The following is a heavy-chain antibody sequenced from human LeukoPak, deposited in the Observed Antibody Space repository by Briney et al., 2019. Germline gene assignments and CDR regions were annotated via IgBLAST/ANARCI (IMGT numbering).Heavy chain of an antibody. D-gene: IGHD6-13*01. V-gene: IGHV1-46*01. CDR3: ARAGRIYIAAAQSVDY. Sequence: ASVKVSCKASGYTFTSDYMHWVRQAPRQGLEWMGIINPSGGSTSYAQKFQGRVTMTRDTSTSTVYMELSSLRSEDTAVYYCARAGRIYIAAAQSVDYWGQGTLVTVSS. J-gene: IGHJ4*02. CDR2: INPSGGST. CDR1: GYTFTSDY.